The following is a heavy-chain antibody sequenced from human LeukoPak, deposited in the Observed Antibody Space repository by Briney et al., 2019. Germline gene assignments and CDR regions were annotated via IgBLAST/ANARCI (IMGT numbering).Heavy chain of an antibody. CDR1: GGTFSSYA. Sequence: PVKVSCKASGGTFSSYAISWVRQAPGQGLEWMGRIIPILGIANYAQKFQGRVTITADKSTSTAYMELSSLRSEDTAVYYCARTYYYDSSGYYWGQGTLVTVSS. J-gene: IGHJ4*02. D-gene: IGHD3-22*01. CDR2: IIPILGIA. V-gene: IGHV1-69*04. CDR3: ARTYYYDSSGYY.